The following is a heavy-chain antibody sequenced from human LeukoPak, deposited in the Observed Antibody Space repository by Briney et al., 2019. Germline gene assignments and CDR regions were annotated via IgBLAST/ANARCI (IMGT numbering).Heavy chain of an antibody. CDR2: IHSDGPTT. V-gene: IGHV3-74*01. J-gene: IGHJ4*02. CDR1: GFIFSGNW. CDR3: ATELATPF. D-gene: IGHD1-1*01. Sequence: GGSLRLSCAASGFIFSGNWVHWLRQASGKGLVWVSGIHSDGPTTRYADSVEGRFTISRDNAEKTVYLQMTSLRAEDTAIYYCATELATPFWGQGTLVTVSS.